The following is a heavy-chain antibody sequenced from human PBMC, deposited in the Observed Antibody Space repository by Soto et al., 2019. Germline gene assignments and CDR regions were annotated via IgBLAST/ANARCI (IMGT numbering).Heavy chain of an antibody. CDR2: ISGSGSST. D-gene: IGHD3-16*01. CDR3: AKCLGSNPYYYYGIDV. CDR1: GFTFSSYA. J-gene: IGHJ6*02. V-gene: IGHV3-23*01. Sequence: GGSLRLSCAASGFTFSSYAMSWVRQAPGKGLEWVSAISGSGSSTDYADSVKGRLTISRDNSKNTLYLQMNSLRAEDTAVYYCAKCLGSNPYYYYGIDVWGQGTTVTVSS.